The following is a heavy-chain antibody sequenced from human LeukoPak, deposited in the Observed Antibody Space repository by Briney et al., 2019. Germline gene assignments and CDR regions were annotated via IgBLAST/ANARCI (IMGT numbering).Heavy chain of an antibody. V-gene: IGHV1-18*01. J-gene: IGHJ4*02. Sequence: ASVKVSCKASGYTFTSYGISWVRQAYGQGLGWMGWISAYNGNTNYAQKLQGRVTMTTDTSTSTAYMELRSLRSDDTAVYYCARATVTTKKVDYWGQGTLVTVSS. CDR3: ARATVTTKKVDY. CDR1: GYTFTSYG. D-gene: IGHD4-17*01. CDR2: ISAYNGNT.